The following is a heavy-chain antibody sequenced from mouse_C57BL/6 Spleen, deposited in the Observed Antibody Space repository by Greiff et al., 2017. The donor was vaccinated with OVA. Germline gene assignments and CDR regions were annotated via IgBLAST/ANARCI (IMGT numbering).Heavy chain of an antibody. J-gene: IGHJ1*03. CDR1: GYTFTSYW. D-gene: IGHD1-1*02. CDR2: INPSNGGT. Sequence: VQLQQPGTELVKPGASVKLSCKASGYTFTSYWMHWVKQRPGQGLEWIGNINPSNGGTNYNEKFKSKATLTVDKSSSTAYMQLSSLTSEDSAVYDCARDGSYVYCYIDVWGTGTTVTVSS. CDR3: ARDGSYVYCYIDV. V-gene: IGHV1-53*01.